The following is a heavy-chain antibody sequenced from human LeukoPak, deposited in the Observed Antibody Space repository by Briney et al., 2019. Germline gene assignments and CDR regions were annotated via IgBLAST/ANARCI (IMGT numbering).Heavy chain of an antibody. D-gene: IGHD2-2*01. CDR2: IYYSGST. CDR3: ARHIVVVPAGIVLFDP. Sequence: ETLSLTCTVSGGSIISYYWSWIRPPPGKGLEWIGYIYYSGSTNYNPSLKSRVTISVDTSKNQFSLKLSFVTAADTAVYYCARHIVVVPAGIVLFDPWGQGALVTVSS. CDR1: GGSIISYY. V-gene: IGHV4-59*08. J-gene: IGHJ5*02.